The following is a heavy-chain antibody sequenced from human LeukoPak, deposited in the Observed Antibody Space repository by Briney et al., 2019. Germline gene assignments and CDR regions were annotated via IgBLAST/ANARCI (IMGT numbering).Heavy chain of an antibody. J-gene: IGHJ6*03. CDR3: LYYYDSSGYYYYMDV. Sequence: SETLSLTCTVSGGSISSSSYYWGWIRQPPGKGLEWIGSIYYSGSTYYNPSLKSRVTISVDTSKNQFSLKLSSVTAADTAAYYCLYYYDSSGYYYYMDVWGKGTTVTVSS. CDR1: GGSISSSSYY. CDR2: IYYSGST. V-gene: IGHV4-39*01. D-gene: IGHD3-22*01.